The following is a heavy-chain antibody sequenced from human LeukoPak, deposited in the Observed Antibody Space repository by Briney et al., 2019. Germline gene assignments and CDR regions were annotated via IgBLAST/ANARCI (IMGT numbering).Heavy chain of an antibody. J-gene: IGHJ5*02. D-gene: IGHD6-6*01. CDR1: GFTFSSYS. V-gene: IGHV3-21*01. CDR3: ARGSSLSGPNWFDP. Sequence: GGSLRLSCAASGFTFSSYSMNWVRQAPGKGLEWVSSISSSSSYIYYADSVKGRFTISRDNAKNSLYLQMNSLRAEDTTVYYCARGSSLSGPNWFDPWGQGTLVTVSS. CDR2: ISSSSSYI.